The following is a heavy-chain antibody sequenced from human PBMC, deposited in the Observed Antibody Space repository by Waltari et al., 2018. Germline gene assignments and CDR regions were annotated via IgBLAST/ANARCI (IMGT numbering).Heavy chain of an antibody. V-gene: IGHV1-46*01. Sequence: QVQLVQSGAEVKKPGASVKVSCKASGYTFTSYYMHWVRQAPGQGLEWMGINNPSGGSTSYAQKFQGRVTMTRDTSTSTVYMELSSLRSEDTAVYYCARDDYGDYYFDYWGQGTLVTVSS. CDR2: NNPSGGST. D-gene: IGHD4-17*01. CDR3: ARDDYGDYYFDY. CDR1: GYTFTSYY. J-gene: IGHJ4*02.